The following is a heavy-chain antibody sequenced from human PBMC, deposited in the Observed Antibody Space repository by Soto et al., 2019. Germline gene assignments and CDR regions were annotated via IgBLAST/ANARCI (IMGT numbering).Heavy chain of an antibody. CDR3: AKDLGHGGRGAFDI. D-gene: IGHD7-27*01. V-gene: IGHV3-30*18. Sequence: ESGGGVVQPGRSLRLSCAASGFTFSSYGMHWVRQAPGKGLEWVAVISYDGSNKYYADSVKGRFTISRDNSKNTLYLQMNSLRAEDTAVYYCAKDLGHGGRGAFDIWGQGTMVTVSS. CDR2: ISYDGSNK. J-gene: IGHJ3*02. CDR1: GFTFSSYG.